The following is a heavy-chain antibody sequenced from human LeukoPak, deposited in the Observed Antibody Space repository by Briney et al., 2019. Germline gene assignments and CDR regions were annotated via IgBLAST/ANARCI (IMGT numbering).Heavy chain of an antibody. CDR2: IYHSGST. V-gene: IGHV4-30-2*01. D-gene: IGHD3-10*01. Sequence: SLTQSLPCTLSVGSISIGGYSCSWIRQPPGKGLEWIGYIYHSGSTYYNRSLKSRVTISVDRFKKQFSLKMSYVTAADTAVYYCARERDYGSGFDYWGQGTLVTVSS. CDR1: VGSISIGGYS. CDR3: ARERDYGSGFDY. J-gene: IGHJ4*02.